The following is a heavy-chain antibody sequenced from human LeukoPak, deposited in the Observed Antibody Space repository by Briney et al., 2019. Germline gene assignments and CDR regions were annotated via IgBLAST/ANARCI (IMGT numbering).Heavy chain of an antibody. CDR2: INHSGST. V-gene: IGHV4-34*01. D-gene: IGHD3-22*01. CDR3: ARGRAGYDSSGYPRRYYYYMDV. J-gene: IGHJ6*03. CDR1: GGSFSGYY. Sequence: SETLSLTCAVYGGSFSGYYWSWLRQPPGKGLEWIGEINHSGSTNYNPSLKSRVTISVDTSKNQFSLKLSSVTAADTAVYYCARGRAGYDSSGYPRRYYYYMDVWGKGTTVTVSS.